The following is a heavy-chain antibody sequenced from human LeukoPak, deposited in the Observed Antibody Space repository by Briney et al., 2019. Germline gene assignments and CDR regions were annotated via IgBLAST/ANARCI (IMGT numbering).Heavy chain of an antibody. Sequence: ASVKVSCKASGYTFTSYAMHWVRQAPGQRLEWMGWINAGNGNTKYSQKFQGRVTITRDTSASTAYMELSSLRSEDTAVYYCARVQVLRYFDREFDPWGQGTLVTVSS. CDR2: INAGNGNT. V-gene: IGHV1-3*01. CDR1: GYTFTSYA. CDR3: ARVQVLRYFDREFDP. J-gene: IGHJ5*02. D-gene: IGHD3-9*01.